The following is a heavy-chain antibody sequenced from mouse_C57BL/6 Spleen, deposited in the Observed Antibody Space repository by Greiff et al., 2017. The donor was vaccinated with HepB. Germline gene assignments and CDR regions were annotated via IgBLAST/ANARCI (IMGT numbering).Heavy chain of an antibody. CDR1: GFTFSDYG. V-gene: IGHV5-17*01. D-gene: IGHD1-1*02. Sequence: EVKLMESGGGLVKPGGSLKLSCAASGFTFSDYGMHWVRQAPEKGLEWVAYISSGSSTIYYADTVKGRFTISRDNAKNTLCLQMPSLRSEDTAMYYCARPEVGLDYWGQGTTLTVSS. J-gene: IGHJ2*01. CDR2: ISSGSSTI. CDR3: ARPEVGLDY.